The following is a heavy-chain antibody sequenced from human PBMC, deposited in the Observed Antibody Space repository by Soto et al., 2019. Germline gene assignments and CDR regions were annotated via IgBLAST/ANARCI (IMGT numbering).Heavy chain of an antibody. CDR1: GGSISSGGYY. CDR3: ARVRVRGVIPGYYYYGMDV. CDR2: IYYSGST. V-gene: IGHV4-31*03. J-gene: IGHJ6*02. Sequence: SETLSLTCTVSGGSISSGGYYWSWIRQHPGKGLEWIGYIYYSGSTYYNPSLKSRVTISVDTSKNQFSLKLSSVTAADTAVYYCARVRVRGVIPGYYYYGMDVWGQGTTGTVSS. D-gene: IGHD3-10*01.